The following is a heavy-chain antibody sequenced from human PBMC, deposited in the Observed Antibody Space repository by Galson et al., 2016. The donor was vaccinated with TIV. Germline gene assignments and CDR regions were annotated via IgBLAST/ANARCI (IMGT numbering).Heavy chain of an antibody. D-gene: IGHD3-22*01. CDR2: ISAGGSRT. V-gene: IGHV3-23*01. Sequence: SLRLSCAASGFTFSSFAVTWVRQAPGKGLEWVSRISAGGSRTDYADSVKGRFTISRDNPKNTLYLQMSSLRADDTAVYFCAKMDSSGFDYVRRFDFWGQGTLATVSS. J-gene: IGHJ4*02. CDR3: AKMDSSGFDYVRRFDF. CDR1: GFTFSSFA.